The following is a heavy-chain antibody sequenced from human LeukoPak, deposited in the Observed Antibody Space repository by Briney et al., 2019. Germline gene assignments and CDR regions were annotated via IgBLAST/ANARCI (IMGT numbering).Heavy chain of an antibody. J-gene: IGHJ4*02. V-gene: IGHV3-33*01. D-gene: IGHD4-23*01. CDR1: GFTFSDHG. Sequence: GRSPRLSCATSGFTFSDHGMHWVRQAPGKGLEWVAVIWYDGSSRYYTHSVKGRFTISSDNSKNTVYLQMNSLRAEDTAVYYCARDSYGGNSEIDYWGQGTLVTVSS. CDR3: ARDSYGGNSEIDY. CDR2: IWYDGSSR.